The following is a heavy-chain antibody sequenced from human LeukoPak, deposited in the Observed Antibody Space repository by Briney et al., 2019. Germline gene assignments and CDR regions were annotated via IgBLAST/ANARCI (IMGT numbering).Heavy chain of an antibody. CDR3: AKWSEDIVVVVAARWEYFQH. J-gene: IGHJ1*01. CDR1: GFTFSSYA. CDR2: ISGSGGST. V-gene: IGHV3-23*01. Sequence: PGGSLRLSCAASGFTFSSYAMSWVRQAPGKGLEWVSAISGSGGSTYYADSVKGRFTISRDNSKNTLYLQMNSLRAEDTAVYYCAKWSEDIVVVVAARWEYFQHWGQGTLATVSS. D-gene: IGHD2-15*01.